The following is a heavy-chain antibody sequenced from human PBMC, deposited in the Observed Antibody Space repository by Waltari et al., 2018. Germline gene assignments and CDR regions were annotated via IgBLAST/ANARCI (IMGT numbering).Heavy chain of an antibody. J-gene: IGHJ6*03. CDR1: GYSISSGYY. CDR3: ARDLYYDFWSGTTGYYYYMDV. V-gene: IGHV4-38-2*02. CDR2: IYHSGST. Sequence: QVQLQESGPGLVKPSETLSLTCAVSGYSISSGYYWGWIRQPPGKGLEWIGSIYHSGSTYYNPSLKSRVTISVDTSKNQFSLKLSSVTAADTAVYYCARDLYYDFWSGTTGYYYYMDVWGKGTTVTISS. D-gene: IGHD3-3*01.